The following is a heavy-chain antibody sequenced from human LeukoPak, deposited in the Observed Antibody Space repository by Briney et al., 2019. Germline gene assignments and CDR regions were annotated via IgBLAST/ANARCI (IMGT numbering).Heavy chain of an antibody. CDR3: AKSGGYGLIDY. V-gene: IGHV4-34*01. CDR2: INHSRST. D-gene: IGHD1-26*01. J-gene: IGHJ4*01. Sequence: SETLSLTCAVYGGSFSGYYWSWMRQPPGKGLEWIGEINHSRSTNYNPSLKSRVTISIDTSKNQVSLNLTSMTAADTAVYYCAKSGGYGLIDYWGQGTLVTVSS. CDR1: GGSFSGYY.